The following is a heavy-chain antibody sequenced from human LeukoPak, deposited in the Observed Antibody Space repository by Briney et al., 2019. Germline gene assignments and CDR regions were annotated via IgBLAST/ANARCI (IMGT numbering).Heavy chain of an antibody. CDR1: GFTFSTYW. V-gene: IGHV3-7*01. CDR3: VREGYFVFDF. D-gene: IGHD2-21*01. Sequence: GGSLRLSRGASGFTFSTYWMSWVRQAPGKGLEWVANTKKDGSEKYYVDSVKGRFTISRDNAENSLYLQMNSLRVEDTAVYYCVREGYFVFDFWGQGALVTVSS. J-gene: IGHJ4*02. CDR2: TKKDGSEK.